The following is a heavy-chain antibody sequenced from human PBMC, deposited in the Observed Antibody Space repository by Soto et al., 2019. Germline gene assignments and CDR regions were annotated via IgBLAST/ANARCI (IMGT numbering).Heavy chain of an antibody. D-gene: IGHD3-16*01. CDR1: GFTFSSYG. J-gene: IGHJ3*02. CDR2: IWYDGSNK. V-gene: IGHV3-33*01. Sequence: GGSLRLSCAASGFTFSSYGMHWVRQAPGKGLEWVAVIWYDGSNKYYADSVKGRFTISRDNSKNTLYLQMNSLRAEDTAVYYCARDSGILRIDAFDIWGQGTMVTVSS. CDR3: ARDSGILRIDAFDI.